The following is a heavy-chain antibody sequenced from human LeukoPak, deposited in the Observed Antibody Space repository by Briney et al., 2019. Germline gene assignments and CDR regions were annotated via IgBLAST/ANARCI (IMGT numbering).Heavy chain of an antibody. CDR1: GDSVSSDYL. CDR2: MYHSGST. J-gene: IGHJ4*02. Sequence: PSETLSLTCTVSGDSVSSDYLWGWVRQPPGQGLEWIGGMYHSGSTYYNPSLKSRVTISIDTSKNQFSLRLSSVTAADTAVYYCVRRKADSSGYYYVDFWGQGTLVTVSS. CDR3: VRRKADSSGYYYVDF. D-gene: IGHD3-22*01. V-gene: IGHV4-38-2*02.